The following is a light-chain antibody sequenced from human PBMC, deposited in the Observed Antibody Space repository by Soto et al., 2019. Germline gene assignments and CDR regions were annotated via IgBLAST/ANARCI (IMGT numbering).Light chain of an antibody. V-gene: IGKV3-11*01. J-gene: IGKJ4*01. CDR2: DAS. Sequence: TVLTQSPATLSLSPGDSATLSCRASQSVTTYLAWYQQKPGQAPRLLIYDASNRATGIPARFSGSGSGTDFTLAISSLEPEDFAVYYCQQRSNWPPVTFGGGTKVDIK. CDR3: QQRSNWPPVT. CDR1: QSVTTY.